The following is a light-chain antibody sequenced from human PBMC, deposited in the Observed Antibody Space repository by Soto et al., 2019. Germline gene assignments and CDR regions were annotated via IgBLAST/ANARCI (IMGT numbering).Light chain of an antibody. V-gene: IGLV2-14*01. CDR3: SLYTSSSTRVV. CDR1: SSDVGGYNY. CDR2: EVS. Sequence: QSALTQPASVSGSHGQSITISCTGTSSDVGGYNYVSWYQQHPGKAPKLMIYEVSNRPSGVSNRFSGSKSGNTASLTISGLQAEDEADYYCSLYTSSSTRVVFGGGTKVTVL. J-gene: IGLJ2*01.